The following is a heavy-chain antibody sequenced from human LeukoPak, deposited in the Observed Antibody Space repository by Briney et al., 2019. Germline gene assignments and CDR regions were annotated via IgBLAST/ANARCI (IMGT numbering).Heavy chain of an antibody. J-gene: IGHJ3*02. Sequence: SETLSLTCTVSGGSISTYNWSWLRQPTGKGLEWIGYIYDSGSTNYNPSLKSRVTISEDTSKKQFSLKLSSVTAADTAVYYCARDGAFDIWGQGTMVTVSS. CDR1: GGSISTYN. CDR3: ARDGAFDI. CDR2: IYDSGST. V-gene: IGHV4-59*12.